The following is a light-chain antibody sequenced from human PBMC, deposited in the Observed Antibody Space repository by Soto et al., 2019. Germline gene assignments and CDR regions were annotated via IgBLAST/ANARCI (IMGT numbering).Light chain of an antibody. CDR3: QQSYNTPLT. J-gene: IGKJ1*01. Sequence: DIQVTQSPSSLSASVGDRVTITCRASQSISSNLNWYQQKPGKVPKLLIYAASSLQSGVPSRFRGGASGTDFTLTVSSLQLDDFATYYCQQSYNTPLTFGQGTKVDIK. CDR1: QSISSN. V-gene: IGKV1-39*01. CDR2: AAS.